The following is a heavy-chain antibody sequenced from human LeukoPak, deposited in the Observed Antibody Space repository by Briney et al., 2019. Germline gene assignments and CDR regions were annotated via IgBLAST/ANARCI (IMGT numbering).Heavy chain of an antibody. CDR2: IFRPGST. D-gene: IGHD3-3*01. CDR3: ARENREGYDFWSGYYPNYYYYMDV. J-gene: IGHJ6*03. V-gene: IGHV4-61*02. CDR1: GGSISSGSYY. Sequence: SQTLSLTCTVSGGSISSGSYYWTWIRQPAGKGLEWIGRIFRPGSTNYNPSLKSRVTISEDTSQNQFSLKLSSVTAADTAVYYCARENREGYDFWSGYYPNYYYYMDVWGKGTTVTVSS.